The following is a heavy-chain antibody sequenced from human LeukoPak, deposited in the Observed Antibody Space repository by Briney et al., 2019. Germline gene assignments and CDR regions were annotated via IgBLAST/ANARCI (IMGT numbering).Heavy chain of an antibody. Sequence: GGSLRLSCAASGFILSGYWMSWVRRAPGKGLEWVANINQDGGEKYYVDSVKGRFTISRDNAKNSLYLQMNSLRAEDTAVYYCARDRRIVGVYGEDYWGQGTPVTVSS. CDR1: GFILSGYW. V-gene: IGHV3-7*01. CDR2: INQDGGEK. D-gene: IGHD1-26*01. CDR3: ARDRRIVGVYGEDY. J-gene: IGHJ4*02.